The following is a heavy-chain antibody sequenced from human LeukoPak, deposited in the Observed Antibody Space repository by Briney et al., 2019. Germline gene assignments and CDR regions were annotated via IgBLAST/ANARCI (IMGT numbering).Heavy chain of an antibody. Sequence: ASVRVSCKTSGYSFILYGISWVRQAPGQGPEWMGWISTSTGDTKYTQKFQGRVTLTTDTSTSTAYMELSSLRSDDTAVYYCARFIRYIAAAGSWFDPWGQGTLVTVSS. V-gene: IGHV1-18*01. D-gene: IGHD6-13*01. CDR3: ARFIRYIAAAGSWFDP. J-gene: IGHJ5*02. CDR2: ISTSTGDT. CDR1: GYSFILYG.